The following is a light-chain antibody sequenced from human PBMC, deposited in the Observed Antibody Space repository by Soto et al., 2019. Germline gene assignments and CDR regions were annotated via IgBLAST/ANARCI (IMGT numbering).Light chain of an antibody. CDR2: GAS. CDR1: QSVSGNY. Sequence: EFVLTQSPGTLSLSPGARTTLSCWASQSVSGNYLAWYQHKPGQAPRLLVYGASTRATGIPDRFSGGGSGTDFTLTISRLEPEDFAVYYCQQYGSSSITFGQGTRLEIK. CDR3: QQYGSSSIT. V-gene: IGKV3-20*01. J-gene: IGKJ5*01.